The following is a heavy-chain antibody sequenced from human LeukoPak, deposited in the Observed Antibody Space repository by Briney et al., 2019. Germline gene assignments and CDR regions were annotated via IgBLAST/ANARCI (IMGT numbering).Heavy chain of an antibody. V-gene: IGHV4-39*07. Sequence: SETLSLTCTVSRVSMSRLSYDWGWVRQSAGKGLEWIGNIYYSGTTYYNPSLKSRVTISVDTSKNQFSLQLNSVTAADTAVYYCARKYYYYMDVWGKGPTVTVSS. J-gene: IGHJ6*03. CDR2: IYYSGTT. CDR3: ARKYYYYMDV. CDR1: RVSMSRLSYD.